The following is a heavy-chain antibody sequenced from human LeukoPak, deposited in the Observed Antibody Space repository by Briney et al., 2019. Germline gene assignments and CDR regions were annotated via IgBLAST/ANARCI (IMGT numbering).Heavy chain of an antibody. V-gene: IGHV3-30*07. CDR1: GLSLSNYP. CDR3: AKDGNDVLPYYPEYFQH. Sequence: GGSLRLSCEASGLSLSNYPMHWVRQAPGKGLEWITLITYDGAFDGGKTYYADSVKGRFTVSRDNSKNTLYLQMNSLRAEDTAVYYCAKDGNDVLPYYPEYFQHWGQGTLVTVSS. CDR2: ITYDGAFDGGKT. J-gene: IGHJ1*01. D-gene: IGHD3-9*01.